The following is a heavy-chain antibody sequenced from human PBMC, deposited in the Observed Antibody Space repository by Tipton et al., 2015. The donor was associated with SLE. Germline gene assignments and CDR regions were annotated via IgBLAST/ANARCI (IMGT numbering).Heavy chain of an antibody. V-gene: IGHV4-39*01. Sequence: TLSLTCSVSGDSFYSSHDQWDWVRQSPGKGLAWIGSRFSGGSTYYNPSLKSRVTISVDMSKSQFSLNLNLVTAADTAIYYCARRKYYYMDVWGKGATVTVSS. CDR2: RFSGGST. J-gene: IGHJ6*03. CDR1: GDSFYSSHDQ. CDR3: ARRKYYYMDV.